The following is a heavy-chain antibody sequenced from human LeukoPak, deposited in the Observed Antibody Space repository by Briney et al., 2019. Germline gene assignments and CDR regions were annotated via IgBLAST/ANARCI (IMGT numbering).Heavy chain of an antibody. CDR3: ATDGDYYDSSGYS. D-gene: IGHD3-22*01. CDR1: GYTLTELS. J-gene: IGHJ5*02. V-gene: IGHV1-24*01. CDR2: FDPEDGET. Sequence: ASVKVSYKVSGYTLTELSMHWVRQAPGKGLEWMGGFDPEDGETIYAQKFQGRVTMTEDTSTDTAYMELSSLRSEDTAVYYCATDGDYYDSSGYSWGQGTLVTVSS.